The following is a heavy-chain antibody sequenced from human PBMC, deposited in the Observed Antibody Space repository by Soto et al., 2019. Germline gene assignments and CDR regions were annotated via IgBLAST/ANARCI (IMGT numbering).Heavy chain of an antibody. CDR2: TYYRSRWYN. CDR1: GDSVSSNSAA. D-gene: IGHD1-7*01. CDR3: PGTSALQWYYMDV. V-gene: IGHV6-1*01. Sequence: SQTLSLTFVISGDSVSSNSAAWNWIRQSPSRGLEWLGRTYYRSRWYNDYAVSVRSRITVNADTSKIQFSLHLNSVTPEDTAVNYCPGTSALQWYYMDVWDKGPPVTGSS. J-gene: IGHJ6*03.